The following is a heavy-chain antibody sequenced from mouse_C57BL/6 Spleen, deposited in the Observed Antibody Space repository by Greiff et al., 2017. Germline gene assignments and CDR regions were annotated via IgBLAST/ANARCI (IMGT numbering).Heavy chain of an antibody. V-gene: IGHV1-82*01. J-gene: IGHJ4*01. CDR1: GYAFSSSW. CDR2: IYPGDGDT. D-gene: IGHD2-10*01. CDR3: APYPGGAMDY. Sequence: VQLQQSGPELVKPGASVKISCKASGYAFSSSWMNWVKQRPGKGLEWIGRIYPGDGDTNYNGKFKGKATLTADKSSSTAYMQLSSLTSEDSAVYFCAPYPGGAMDYWGQGTSVTVSS.